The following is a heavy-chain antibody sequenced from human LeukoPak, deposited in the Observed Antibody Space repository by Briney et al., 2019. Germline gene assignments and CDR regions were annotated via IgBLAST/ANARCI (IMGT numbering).Heavy chain of an antibody. Sequence: SETLSLTCTVSGGSISSSSYYWGWIRQPPGKGLEWIGSIYYSGSTYYNPSLKSRVTISVDTSKNQFSLKLSSVTAADTAVYYCAREIMTTSFIGNWFDPWGQGTLVTVSS. V-gene: IGHV4-39*07. D-gene: IGHD4-11*01. CDR2: IYYSGST. CDR3: AREIMTTSFIGNWFDP. CDR1: GGSISSSSYY. J-gene: IGHJ5*02.